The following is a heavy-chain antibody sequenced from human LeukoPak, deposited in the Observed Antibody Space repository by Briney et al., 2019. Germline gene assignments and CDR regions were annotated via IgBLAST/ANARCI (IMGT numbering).Heavy chain of an antibody. J-gene: IGHJ3*02. CDR3: AKDLEYYNSFACDI. Sequence: PGGSLRLFCAASGFTFNNYGVNWVRQAPGKGLEWVPGISGNGDTRYYADSVKGRFTISRDNSKNTLFMQMNSLTAEDTAMYYCAKDLEYYNSFACDIWGQGTMVTISS. D-gene: IGHD3-3*01. CDR1: GFTFNNYG. CDR2: ISGNGDTR. V-gene: IGHV3-23*01.